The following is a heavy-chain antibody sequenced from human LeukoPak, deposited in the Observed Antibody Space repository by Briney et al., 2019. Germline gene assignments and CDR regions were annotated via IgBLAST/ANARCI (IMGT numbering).Heavy chain of an antibody. CDR3: AKEGDDYGDYGGRYYYYYSMDV. D-gene: IGHD4-17*01. CDR2: ISGSGGST. J-gene: IGHJ6*02. Sequence: GGSLRLSCAASGFTFSSYAMSWVRQAPGKGLEWVSAISGSGGSTYYADSVKGRFTISRDNSKNTLYLQMNSLRAEDTAVYYCAKEGDDYGDYGGRYYYYYSMDVWGQGTTVTVSS. CDR1: GFTFSSYA. V-gene: IGHV3-23*01.